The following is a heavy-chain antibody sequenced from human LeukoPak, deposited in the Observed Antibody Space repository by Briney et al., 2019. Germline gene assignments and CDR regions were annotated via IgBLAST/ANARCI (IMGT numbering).Heavy chain of an antibody. V-gene: IGHV4-34*01. Sequence: SSETLSLTCADYGGSFSNYYWGWIRQPPGKGLGWIGEIDHSGSTNYNPSLKSRLTISVDTSKKQFSLKLSSVTAADTAVYYCARAPVRVAAVGKYFDYWGQGTLVTVSS. J-gene: IGHJ4*02. CDR3: ARAPVRVAAVGKYFDY. CDR2: IDHSGST. CDR1: GGSFSNYY. D-gene: IGHD6-13*01.